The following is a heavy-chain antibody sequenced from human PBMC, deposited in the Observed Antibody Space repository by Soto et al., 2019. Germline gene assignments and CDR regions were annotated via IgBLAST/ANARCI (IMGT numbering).Heavy chain of an antibody. Sequence: ASETLSLTCTVSGGSISSYYWSWIRQPPGKGLEWIGYIYYSGSTNYNPSLKSRVTISVDTSKNQFSLKLSSVTAADTAVYYCERGATYYYDSSGYQYTYYFDYWGQGTLVTVSS. CDR3: ERGATYYYDSSGYQYTYYFDY. D-gene: IGHD3-22*01. J-gene: IGHJ4*02. V-gene: IGHV4-59*01. CDR1: GGSISSYY. CDR2: IYYSGST.